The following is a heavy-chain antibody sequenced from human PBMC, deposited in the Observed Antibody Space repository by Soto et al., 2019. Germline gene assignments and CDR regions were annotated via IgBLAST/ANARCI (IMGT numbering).Heavy chain of an antibody. CDR3: ARGDYGTGGYPFPYFDY. V-gene: IGHV1-2*02. CDR2: INPDSGAT. Sequence: HEHLVQSGDEVKRPVASLKVSCKASGYSFTGYYIHWVRQAHGQGLEWMGWINPDSGATNYAQNFQGRVTLTRDTSLSTASMALTSLTSHDTAVYYCARGDYGTGGYPFPYFDYWGQGTLVIVSS. CDR1: GYSFTGYY. J-gene: IGHJ4*02. D-gene: IGHD2-8*02.